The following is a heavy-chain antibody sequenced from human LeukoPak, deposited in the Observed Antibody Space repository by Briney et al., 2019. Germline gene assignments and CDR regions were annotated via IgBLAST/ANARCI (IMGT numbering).Heavy chain of an antibody. D-gene: IGHD5-18*01. J-gene: IGHJ5*02. V-gene: IGHV4-59*01. CDR3: ARDFGYSYGLIGWFDL. Sequence: PSETLSLTCTVSGGSISSYYWSWIRQPPGKGLEWIGYIYYSGSTNYNPSLKSRVTISVDTSKNQFSLKLSSVTAADTAVYYCARDFGYSYGLIGWFDLWGQGTLVTVSS. CDR1: GGSISSYY. CDR2: IYYSGST.